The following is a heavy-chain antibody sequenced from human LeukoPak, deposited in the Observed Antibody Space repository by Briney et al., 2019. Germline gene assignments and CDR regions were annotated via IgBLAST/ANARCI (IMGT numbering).Heavy chain of an antibody. CDR1: GFTFSFYA. D-gene: IGHD5-18*01. Sequence: GGSLRLSCAASGFTFSFYAMHWVRQAPGKGLEWVAFIRYDGNNKHYADSVEGRFTVSRDNTKNTLYLQMNSLRAEDTAVYHCVRELREYSYGTFNFWGLGTLVTVSS. CDR3: VRELREYSYGTFNF. V-gene: IGHV3-30*02. J-gene: IGHJ4*02. CDR2: IRYDGNNK.